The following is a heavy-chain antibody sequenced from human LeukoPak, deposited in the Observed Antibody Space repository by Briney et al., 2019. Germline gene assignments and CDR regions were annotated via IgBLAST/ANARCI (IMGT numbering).Heavy chain of an antibody. CDR3: ARRGYYMDV. J-gene: IGHJ6*03. CDR2: IYTSGST. V-gene: IGHV4-61*02. CDR1: GGSISNSNYY. Sequence: SETLSLTCTVSGGSISNSNYYWSWIRQPAGKGLEWIGRIYTSGSTNYNPSLKSRVTISVDTSKNQFSLKLSSVTAADTAVYYCARRGYYMDVWGKGITVTVSS.